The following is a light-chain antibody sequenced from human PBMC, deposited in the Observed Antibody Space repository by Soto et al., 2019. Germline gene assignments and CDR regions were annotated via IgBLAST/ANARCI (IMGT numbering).Light chain of an antibody. J-gene: IGKJ4*01. Sequence: EIVMTQSPATLSVSQGERATLSCRASQSVSSNLAWYQQKPGQAPRLLIYGASTRATGIPARFSGSGSGTDFTLTISSLQSEDFAVYYCQQYNNWPPLTLGGGTKVDI. CDR2: GAS. CDR1: QSVSSN. V-gene: IGKV3-15*01. CDR3: QQYNNWPPLT.